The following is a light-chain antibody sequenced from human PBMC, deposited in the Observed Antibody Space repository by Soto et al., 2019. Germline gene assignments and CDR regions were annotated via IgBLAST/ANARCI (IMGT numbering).Light chain of an antibody. J-gene: IGKJ1*01. V-gene: IGKV1-5*01. CDR2: DAS. CDR3: QQYQSYSET. Sequence: DIQITQSPSTLSASVGDRVTITCRASQSVSTRLAWYQQKPGKAPKRLIYDASSLQTVVPSRFSGRGSGAEFTLTISSREPDGFTNDYCQQYQSYSETFGHGTKVYIK. CDR1: QSVSTR.